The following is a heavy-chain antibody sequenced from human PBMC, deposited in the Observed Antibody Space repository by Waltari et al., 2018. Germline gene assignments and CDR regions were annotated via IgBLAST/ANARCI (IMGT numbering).Heavy chain of an antibody. D-gene: IGHD2-15*01. J-gene: IGHJ6*02. CDR3: AGAVSEGYCSGGSCYYYYGMDV. CDR1: GYTFTSYA. CDR2: INAGNGNT. V-gene: IGHV1-3*01. Sequence: QVQLVQSGAEVKKPGASVKVSCKASGYTFTSYAMHWVRQAPGQRLEWMGWINAGNGNTKYSQKFQGRVTITRDTSASTAYMELSSLRSEDTAVYYCAGAVSEGYCSGGSCYYYYGMDVWGQGTTVTVSS.